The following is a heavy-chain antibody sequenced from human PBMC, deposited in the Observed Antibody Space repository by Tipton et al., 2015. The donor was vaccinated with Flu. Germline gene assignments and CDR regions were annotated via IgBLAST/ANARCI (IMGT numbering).Heavy chain of an antibody. V-gene: IGHV4-39*07. Sequence: TLSLTCTVSGGSISSYYWGWIRQPPGKGLEWIGSIYYSGSTYYNPSLKSRVTISVDTSKNQFSLKRSSVTAADTAVYYCARGPKQWLEYDAFDIWGQGTMVTVSS. CDR3: ARGPKQWLEYDAFDI. CDR1: GGSISSYY. J-gene: IGHJ3*02. CDR2: IYYSGST. D-gene: IGHD6-19*01.